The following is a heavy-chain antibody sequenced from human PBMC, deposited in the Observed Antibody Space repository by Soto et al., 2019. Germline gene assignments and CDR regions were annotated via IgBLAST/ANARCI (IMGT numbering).Heavy chain of an antibody. D-gene: IGHD2-15*01. Sequence: SETLSLTCTVSSGSITNNGYFWGWIRQPPGKALEYIGSIFYSGTTHYSPSLKSRLTISLDTSKNQFSLKLSSVTAADTAVYYCARQSHDGCDFRQCAFDIWGRGTMVTVSS. CDR2: IFYSGTT. J-gene: IGHJ3*02. V-gene: IGHV4-39*01. CDR3: ARQSHDGCDFRQCAFDI. CDR1: SGSITNNGYF.